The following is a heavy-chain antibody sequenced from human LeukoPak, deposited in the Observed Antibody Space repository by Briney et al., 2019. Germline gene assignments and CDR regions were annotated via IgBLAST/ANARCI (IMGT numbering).Heavy chain of an antibody. Sequence: GASVKVSCKASGYTFTSYAMHWVRQAPGQRLEWMGWINAGNGNTKYSQEFQGRVTMTRDTSISTAYMELSRLRSDDTAVYYCARGTVNIAAAGGGLFDYWGQGTLVTVSS. CDR3: ARGTVNIAAAGGGLFDY. D-gene: IGHD6-13*01. V-gene: IGHV1-3*01. CDR1: GYTFTSYA. J-gene: IGHJ4*02. CDR2: INAGNGNT.